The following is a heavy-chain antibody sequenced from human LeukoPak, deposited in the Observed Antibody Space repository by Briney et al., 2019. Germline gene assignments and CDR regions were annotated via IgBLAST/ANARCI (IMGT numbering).Heavy chain of an antibody. CDR2: IHHSGNRFETGST. D-gene: IGHD6-19*01. V-gene: IGHV4-38-2*02. CDR1: GFFITNNNY. CDR3: ARNASSGFFND. J-gene: IGHJ1*01. Sequence: SETLSLTCTVSGFFITNNNYWGWIRQSPGKGLEWMGSIHHSGNRFETGSTHYNPSFRGRSCVAADPSNNQFSLTLRSVTAADTGVYFCARNASSGFFNDWSQGTLVTVSS.